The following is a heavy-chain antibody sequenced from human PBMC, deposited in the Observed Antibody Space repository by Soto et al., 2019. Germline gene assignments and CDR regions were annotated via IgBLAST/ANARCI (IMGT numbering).Heavy chain of an antibody. J-gene: IGHJ5*02. CDR1: GVTFSSYW. D-gene: IGHD4-17*01. CDR3: ARLNDYGGPGIGCDP. V-gene: IGHV3-74*01. Sequence: EVQLVESGGGLVQPGGSLRLSCAASGVTFSSYWMHWVRQAPEKGLVWVSRINSDGSFTNYADSVEGRFTISRDNAKKTLYLQMNNLRAEDTAVYYCARLNDYGGPGIGCDPWGQGTLVTVSS. CDR2: INSDGSFT.